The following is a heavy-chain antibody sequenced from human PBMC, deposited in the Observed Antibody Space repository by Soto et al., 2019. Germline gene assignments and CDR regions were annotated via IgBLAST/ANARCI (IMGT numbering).Heavy chain of an antibody. V-gene: IGHV4-59*01. CDR3: ARAGAATLSDY. J-gene: IGHJ4*02. CDR1: GGFISNYY. CDR2: IYYSGSA. D-gene: IGHD2-15*01. Sequence: QVPLQESGPGLVKASETLSLTCTVSGGFISNYYCSWIRQPPGKGLEWIGYIYYSGSANYNPSLKSRVTISVDTSKNQFSLKLSSVTAADTAVYYCARAGAATLSDYWGQGTLVTVSS.